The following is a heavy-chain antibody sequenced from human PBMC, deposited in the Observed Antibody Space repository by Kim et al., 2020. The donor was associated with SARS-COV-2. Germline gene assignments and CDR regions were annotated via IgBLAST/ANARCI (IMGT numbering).Heavy chain of an antibody. Sequence: ASVKVSCKASGYTFTSYYMHWVRQAPGQGLEWMGLINPSGGSTSYAQKFQGRVTMTRDTSPSTVYMELSSLRSEDTAVYYCARGRIVVVPAAIPDTAISTLHFDYWGQGTLVTVSS. CDR2: INPSGGST. CDR3: ARGRIVVVPAAIPDTAISTLHFDY. CDR1: GYTFTSYY. D-gene: IGHD2-2*02. V-gene: IGHV1-46*01. J-gene: IGHJ4*02.